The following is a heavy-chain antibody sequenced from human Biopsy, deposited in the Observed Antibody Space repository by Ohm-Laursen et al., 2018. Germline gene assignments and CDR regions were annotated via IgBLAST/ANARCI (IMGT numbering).Heavy chain of an antibody. CDR2: INPHSGTT. D-gene: IGHD2-15*01. Sequence: SVKVSCKASGYTFTGQYLHSVRQVPGQGLEWMGWINPHSGTTKIAQDFQGRVTMTRDTSITTAYMELRRLRSDDTAVYYCAKGQDLRGGAEYFQHWGQGALVTVSS. CDR3: AKGQDLRGGAEYFQH. J-gene: IGHJ1*01. V-gene: IGHV1-2*02. CDR1: GYTFTGQY.